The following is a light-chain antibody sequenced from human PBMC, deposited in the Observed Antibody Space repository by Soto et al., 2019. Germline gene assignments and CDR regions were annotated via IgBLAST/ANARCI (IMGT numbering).Light chain of an antibody. CDR1: QGIGSW. V-gene: IGKV1-12*01. CDR2: SAS. Sequence: IQMTQSPSSVSASVGDTVTITCRASQGIGSWLAWYHQIPGKAPKLLIYSASSLQSGTPSRFTGRGSGAAFTLTITNLQPEDVGVYHCQQASSFPLTFGGGTKV. CDR3: QQASSFPLT. J-gene: IGKJ4*01.